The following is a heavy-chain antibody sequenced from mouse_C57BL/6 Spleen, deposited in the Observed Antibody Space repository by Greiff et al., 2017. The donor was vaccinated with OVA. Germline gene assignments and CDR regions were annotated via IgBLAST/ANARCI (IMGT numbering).Heavy chain of an antibody. V-gene: IGHV1-69*01. CDR1: GYTFTSYW. CDR2: IDPSDSYT. CDR3: ARRDEY. D-gene: IGHD3-3*01. Sequence: QVQLQQPGAELVMPGASVKLSCKASGYTFTSYWMHWVKQRPGQGLEWIGEIDPSDSYTNYTQKFKGKSTLTVDKSSSTAYMQLSSLTSEDSAVYYCARRDEYWGQGTLVTVSA. J-gene: IGHJ3*01.